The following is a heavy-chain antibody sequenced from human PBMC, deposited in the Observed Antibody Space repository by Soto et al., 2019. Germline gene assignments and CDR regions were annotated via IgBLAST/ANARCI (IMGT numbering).Heavy chain of an antibody. CDR1: GFTFSSYG. CDR2: ISYDGSNK. CDR3: AKGEVDWNYGGGKNYYYYGMDV. J-gene: IGHJ6*02. V-gene: IGHV3-30*18. D-gene: IGHD1-7*01. Sequence: QAGGSLRLSCAASGFTFSSYGMHWVRQAPGKGLEWVAVISYDGSNKYYADSVKGRFTISRDNSKNTLYLQMNSLRAEDTAVYYCAKGEVDWNYGGGKNYYYYGMDVWGQGTTVTVSS.